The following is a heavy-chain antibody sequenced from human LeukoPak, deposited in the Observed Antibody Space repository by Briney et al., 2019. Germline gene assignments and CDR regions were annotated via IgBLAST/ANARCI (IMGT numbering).Heavy chain of an antibody. V-gene: IGHV1-46*01. CDR3: ARDGAAAGYFDY. CDR1: GYTFTSYH. CDR2: INPSGGST. D-gene: IGHD6-13*01. J-gene: IGHJ4*02. Sequence: ASVKVSCKASGYTFTSYHMHWVRQAPGQGLEWMGIINPSGGSTSYAQKFQGRVTMTRDTSTSTVYMELSSLRSEDTAVYYCARDGAAAGYFDYWGQGTLVTVSS.